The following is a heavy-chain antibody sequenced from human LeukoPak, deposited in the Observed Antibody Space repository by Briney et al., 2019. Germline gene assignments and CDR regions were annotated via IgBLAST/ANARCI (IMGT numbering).Heavy chain of an antibody. CDR2: IWYDGSNK. CDR3: AKGLRQIWFGELNDAFDI. V-gene: IGHV3-33*06. J-gene: IGHJ3*02. CDR1: GFTFSSYG. Sequence: GGSLRLSCAASGFTFSSYGMHWVRQAPGKGLEWVAVIWYDGSNKYYADSVKGRFTISRDNSKNTLYLQMNSLRAEDTAVYYCAKGLRQIWFGELNDAFDIWGQGTMVHVSS. D-gene: IGHD3-10*01.